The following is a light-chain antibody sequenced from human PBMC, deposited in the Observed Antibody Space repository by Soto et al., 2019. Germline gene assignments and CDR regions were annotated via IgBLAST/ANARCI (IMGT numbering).Light chain of an antibody. Sequence: VLTQSPLSVSVTVGQPASISCRSSRSLVFSDGNTYLHWFQQRLGQSPRRLIDNVSNRDSGVPDRFTGSGSGTDFTLEISRVEAEDVGMYYCMHSIDWPWTFGQGTKVEIK. V-gene: IGKV2-30*01. CDR3: MHSIDWPWT. CDR1: RSLVFSDGNTY. J-gene: IGKJ1*01. CDR2: NVS.